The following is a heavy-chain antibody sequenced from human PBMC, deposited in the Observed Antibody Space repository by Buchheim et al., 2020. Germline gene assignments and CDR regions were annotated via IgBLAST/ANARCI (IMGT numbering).Heavy chain of an antibody. Sequence: EVQLVESGGGLVQPGGSLRLSCAASGFTFSSYWMHWVRQAPGKGLVWVSRINSDGSSTSYADSVKGRFTISRDNAKNTLYLQMNSLRAEDTAVYYCVKDSTGIAARPPRFDYWGQGTL. D-gene: IGHD6-6*01. J-gene: IGHJ4*02. CDR1: GFTFSSYW. CDR3: VKDSTGIAARPPRFDY. CDR2: INSDGSST. V-gene: IGHV3-74*01.